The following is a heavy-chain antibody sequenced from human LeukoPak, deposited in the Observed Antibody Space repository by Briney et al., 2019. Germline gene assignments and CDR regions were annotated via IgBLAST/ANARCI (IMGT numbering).Heavy chain of an antibody. CDR3: ARMARDIVVVPAANDY. J-gene: IGHJ4*02. V-gene: IGHV1-69*13. Sequence: ASVKVSCKASGGTFSSYAISWVRQAPGQGLEWMGGIVPIFGTANYAQKFQGRVTITADESTSTAYMELSSLRSEDTAVYYCARMARDIVVVPAANDYWGQGTLVTVSS. CDR2: IVPIFGTA. CDR1: GGTFSSYA. D-gene: IGHD2-2*01.